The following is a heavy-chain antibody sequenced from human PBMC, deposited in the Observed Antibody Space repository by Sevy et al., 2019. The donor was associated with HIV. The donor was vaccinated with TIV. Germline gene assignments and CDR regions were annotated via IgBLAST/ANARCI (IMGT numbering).Heavy chain of an antibody. Sequence: GGSLRLSCAASGFTFSNAWMSWVRQAPGKGLEWVGRIKSKTDGGTTDYAASVKGRFTISRDDSKNTLYLQMNSLKTEDTAVYYCTTGMAGYYDSSGYYYEDDYFDYWGQGTLVTVSS. V-gene: IGHV3-15*01. CDR2: IKSKTDGGTT. CDR1: GFTFSNAW. CDR3: TTGMAGYYDSSGYYYEDDYFDY. D-gene: IGHD3-22*01. J-gene: IGHJ4*02.